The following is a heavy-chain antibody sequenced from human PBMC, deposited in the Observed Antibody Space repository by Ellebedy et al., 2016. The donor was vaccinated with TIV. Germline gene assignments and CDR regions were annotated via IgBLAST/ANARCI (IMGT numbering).Heavy chain of an antibody. CDR3: AKVHGDRVGAPPYFDY. CDR1: GFTFASYA. Sequence: GESLKISCAASGFTFASYAMTWVRLAPGKGLEWVSTISDTAETTYYADAVQGRFTISRDNSKNTLYLQMNSLRAEDTAVYHCAKVHGDRVGAPPYFDYWGQGILVTVSS. J-gene: IGHJ4*02. D-gene: IGHD1-26*01. V-gene: IGHV3-23*01. CDR2: ISDTAETT.